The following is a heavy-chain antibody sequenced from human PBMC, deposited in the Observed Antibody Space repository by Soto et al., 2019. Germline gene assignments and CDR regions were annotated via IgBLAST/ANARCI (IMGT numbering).Heavy chain of an antibody. V-gene: IGHV3-7*01. CDR2: IKVDGSEK. CDR1: GFTFSSYW. CDR3: ASQFDFCSCHFCMGV. D-gene: IGHD3-3*01. J-gene: IGHJ6*02. Sequence: EVQLVESGGGLVQPGGSLRLSCEDSGFTFSSYWMSWVRQAPGEGLEWVANIKVDGSEKYYVDAVKGRFTISRDNAKKWFCLQMNFQRFFDTAVYYWASQFDFCSCHFCMGVWCQGTAFIVSS.